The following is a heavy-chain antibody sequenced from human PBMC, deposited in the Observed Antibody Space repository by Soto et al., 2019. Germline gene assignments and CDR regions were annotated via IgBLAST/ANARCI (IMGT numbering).Heavy chain of an antibody. Sequence: EVQLVESGGGLVQPGGSLRLSCAASGFTFRNYWMYWVRQAPGQGLEWVSRINSDGSVSSYADSVKGRHTIYRDNVKNTLYLQMDRLRAEDTAVYYCARGDCVGGSCSSLASCFYYYMNAWGKGTTVTV. J-gene: IGHJ6*03. D-gene: IGHD2-15*01. CDR2: INSDGSVS. CDR3: ARGDCVGGSCSSLASCFYYYMNA. CDR1: GFTFRNYW. V-gene: IGHV3-74*02.